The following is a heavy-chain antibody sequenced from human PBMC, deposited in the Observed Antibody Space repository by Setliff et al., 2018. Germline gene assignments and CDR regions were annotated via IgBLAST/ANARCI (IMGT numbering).Heavy chain of an antibody. CDR3: ARGRPTANPYYYYYMDV. Sequence: ASVKVSCKASGYAFNSYTLHWVRQAPGQRLEWMGWINAGNGNTKYSQKFQDRVTITRDTSATTAYMELSSLQSEDTAVYFCARGRPTANPYYYYYMDVWGKGTTVTVSS. CDR1: GYAFNSYT. CDR2: INAGNGNT. J-gene: IGHJ6*03. D-gene: IGHD4-4*01. V-gene: IGHV1-3*01.